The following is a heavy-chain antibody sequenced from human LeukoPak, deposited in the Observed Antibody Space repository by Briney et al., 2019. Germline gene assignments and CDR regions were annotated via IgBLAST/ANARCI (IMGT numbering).Heavy chain of an antibody. CDR3: AKSLNWNFES. CDR1: GFTFSSYS. Sequence: KPGGSLRLSCAASGFTFSSYSMNWVRQAPGKGLEWVSSISSSSSYIYYADSVKGRFTISRDNSKNTLYLQMNSLRAEDTAIYFCAKSLNWNFESWGRGTLVTVSS. J-gene: IGHJ4*02. V-gene: IGHV3-21*04. CDR2: ISSSSSYI. D-gene: IGHD1-1*01.